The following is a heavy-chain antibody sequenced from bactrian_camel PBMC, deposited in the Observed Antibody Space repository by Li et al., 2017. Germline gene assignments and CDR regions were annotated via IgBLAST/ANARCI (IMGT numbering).Heavy chain of an antibody. CDR3: AADPPPRNGGYCLVRISGESAFGV. CDR2: MTSAGVT. Sequence: HVQLVESGGGSVQAGGSLRLSCAASGAMNRCIGWFRQPPGKEREGVARMTSAGVTTYADYVKGRFTISRDVANDTLYLQMDSLKPDDTAMYYCAADPPPRNGGYCLVRISGESAFGVWGQGTQVTVS. J-gene: IGHJ6*01. V-gene: IGHV3S53*01. CDR1: GAMNRC. D-gene: IGHD2*01.